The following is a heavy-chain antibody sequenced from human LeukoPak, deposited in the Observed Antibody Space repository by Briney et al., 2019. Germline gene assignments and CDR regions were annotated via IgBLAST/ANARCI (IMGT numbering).Heavy chain of an antibody. CDR2: ISSSGGYI. D-gene: IGHD4-17*01. CDR1: GFNIKTYS. V-gene: IGHV3-21*06. J-gene: IGHJ4*02. CDR3: ARLRDTVTSASDY. Sequence: GGSLRLSCAASGFNIKTYSMTWVRQAPGKGLEWVSTISSSGGYIYYADSVKGRFAISRGTAKNSLYLQMTSLRVEDTAVYNCARLRDTVTSASDYWGQGTLVTVSS.